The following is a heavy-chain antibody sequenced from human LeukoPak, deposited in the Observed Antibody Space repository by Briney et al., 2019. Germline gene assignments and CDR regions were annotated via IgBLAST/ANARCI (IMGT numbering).Heavy chain of an antibody. CDR1: GFTFSSYG. D-gene: IGHD2-15*01. CDR2: IRYDGSNK. Sequence: PGGSLRLSCAASGFTFSSYGMHWVRQAPGKGLEWVAFIRYDGSNKYYADSVKGRFTISRDNSKNTLYLRMNSLRAEDTAVYYCAKGARVVVAATGYVGDYWGQGTLVTVSS. J-gene: IGHJ4*02. V-gene: IGHV3-30*02. CDR3: AKGARVVVAATGYVGDY.